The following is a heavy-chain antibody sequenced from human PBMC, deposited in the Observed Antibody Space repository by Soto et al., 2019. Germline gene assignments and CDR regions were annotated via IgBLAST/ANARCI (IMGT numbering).Heavy chain of an antibody. V-gene: IGHV4-59*12. Sequence: SETLSLTCTVSGRSISSYYWSWIRQPPGKGLEWIGYIYYSGSTNYNPSLKSRVTISVDTSKHQFSLKLSSVTAADTAVYYCARSNCSGGSCYDRVVDYWGQGTLVTVSS. J-gene: IGHJ4*02. CDR3: ARSNCSGGSCYDRVVDY. CDR2: IYYSGST. D-gene: IGHD2-15*01. CDR1: GRSISSYY.